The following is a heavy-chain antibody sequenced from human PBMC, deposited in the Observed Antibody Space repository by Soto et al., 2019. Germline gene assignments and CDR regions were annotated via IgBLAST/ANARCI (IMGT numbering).Heavy chain of an antibody. J-gene: IGHJ3*02. CDR1: GFTFSSYS. V-gene: IGHV3-21*01. D-gene: IGHD2-15*01. CDR2: ISSSSSYI. CDR3: ARDPGYCSGGSCYSGSFDI. Sequence: GGSLRLSCAASGFTFSSYSMNLVRQAPGKGLEWVSTISSSSSYIYYADSVKGRFTIFRDNAKNSLYLQMNSVRAEDTAVYYCARDPGYCSGGSCYSGSFDIWRQGTMVT.